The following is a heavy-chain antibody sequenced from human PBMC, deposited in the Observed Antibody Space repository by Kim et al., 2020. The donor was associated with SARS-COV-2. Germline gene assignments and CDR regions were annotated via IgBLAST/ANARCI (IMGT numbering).Heavy chain of an antibody. CDR3: AKDRGDLLYFGAPYYSFDS. J-gene: IGHJ4*02. D-gene: IGHD3-10*01. V-gene: IGHV3-23*01. Sequence: KGRFTISRDTSKTTLYLQMHSLTAADTAVYYCAKDRGDLLYFGAPYYSFDSWGQGTLVTVSS.